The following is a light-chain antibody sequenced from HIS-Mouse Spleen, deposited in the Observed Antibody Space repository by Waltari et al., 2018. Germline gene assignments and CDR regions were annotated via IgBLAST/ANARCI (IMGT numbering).Light chain of an antibody. CDR1: SSNIGSNT. CDR2: RNN. V-gene: IGLV1-44*01. CDR3: AAWDDSLNGVV. J-gene: IGLJ2*01. Sequence: QSVLTQPPSASGTPGQRVTISCSGSSSNIGSNTVNWYQQLPGTAPKLLIYRNNQRPYGVPDRFSGSKSGTSASLAISGLQSEDEADYYCAAWDDSLNGVVFGGGTKLTVL.